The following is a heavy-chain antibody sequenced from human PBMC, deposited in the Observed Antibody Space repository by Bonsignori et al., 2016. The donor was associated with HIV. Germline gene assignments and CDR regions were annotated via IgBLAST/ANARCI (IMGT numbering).Heavy chain of an antibody. D-gene: IGHD6-6*01. CDR3: SRGISFQSENLSPTLDI. Sequence: VRQAPGKGLEWVSGISWIDSTSGHADSVKGRFTISRDNTKNSLFLEMKSLRPEDTALYFCSRGISFQSENLSPTLDIWGQGTMVTVSS. J-gene: IGHJ3*02. CDR2: ISWIDSTS. V-gene: IGHV3-9*01.